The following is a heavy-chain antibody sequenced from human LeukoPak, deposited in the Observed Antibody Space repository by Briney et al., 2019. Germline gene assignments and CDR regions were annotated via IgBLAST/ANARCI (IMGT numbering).Heavy chain of an antibody. Sequence: AGGSLRLSCAASGFTFSSYSMSWVRQPPGKGLEWIGEINHSGSTNYNPSLKSRVTISVDTSKNQFSLKLSSVTAADTAVYYCARKVRYSYGYYYYYYMDVWGKGTTVTISS. CDR1: GFTFSSYS. V-gene: IGHV4-34*01. D-gene: IGHD5-18*01. CDR2: INHSGST. CDR3: ARKVRYSYGYYYYYYMDV. J-gene: IGHJ6*03.